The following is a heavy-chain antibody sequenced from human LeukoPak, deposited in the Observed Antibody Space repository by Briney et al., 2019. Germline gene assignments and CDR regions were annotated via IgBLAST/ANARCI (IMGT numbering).Heavy chain of an antibody. CDR1: GFTFSDSY. CDR2: ISGSGHDI. V-gene: IGHV3-11*04. D-gene: IGHD2-15*01. CDR3: ARDRLYCSGGSCPQNWFDP. Sequence: GGSLRLSCVASGFTFSDSYMTWVRQAPGKGVEWVAYISGSGHDINYSESAKGRFTISRDNAKNSLYLQMNSLRAEDTAVYYCARDRLYCSGGSCPQNWFDPWGQGTLVTVSS. J-gene: IGHJ5*02.